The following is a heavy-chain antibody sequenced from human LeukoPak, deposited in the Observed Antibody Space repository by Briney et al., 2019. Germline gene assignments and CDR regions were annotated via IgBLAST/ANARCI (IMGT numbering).Heavy chain of an antibody. D-gene: IGHD6-19*01. CDR3: AILGIAVADFDY. CDR2: IYSGGST. Sequence: PGGSLRLSCAASGFTVSSNYMSWVRQAPGKGLEWVSVIYSGGSTYYADSVKGRFTISRDNAKNSLYLQMNSLRAEDTAVYYCAILGIAVADFDYWGQGTLVTVSS. J-gene: IGHJ4*02. CDR1: GFTVSSNY. V-gene: IGHV3-53*01.